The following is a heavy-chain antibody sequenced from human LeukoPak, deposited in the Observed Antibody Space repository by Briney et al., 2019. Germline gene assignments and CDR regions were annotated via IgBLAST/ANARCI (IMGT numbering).Heavy chain of an antibody. D-gene: IGHD1-26*01. CDR2: IIPIFGTA. V-gene: IGHV1-69*05. J-gene: IGHJ4*02. Sequence: SVKVSCKASGGTFSSYAISWVRQAPGQGLEWMGGIIPIFGTANYAQKFQGRVTITTDESTSTAYIELSSLRSEDTAVYYCARGEWSGSHYGYWGQGTLVTVSS. CDR1: GGTFSSYA. CDR3: ARGEWSGSHYGY.